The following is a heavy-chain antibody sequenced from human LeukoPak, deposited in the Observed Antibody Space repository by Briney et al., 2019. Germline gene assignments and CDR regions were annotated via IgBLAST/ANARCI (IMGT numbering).Heavy chain of an antibody. D-gene: IGHD2-2*02. CDR3: ARADCSSTSCYTAYYYYGMDV. CDR2: MNPNSGNT. Sequence: GASVKVSCKASGYTFTSYDINWVRQAPGQGLEWMGWMNPNSGNTGYAQKFQGRVTMTRNTSISTAYMELSSLRSEDTAVYYCARADCSSTSCYTAYYYYGMDVWGQGTTVTVSS. V-gene: IGHV1-8*01. J-gene: IGHJ6*02. CDR1: GYTFTSYD.